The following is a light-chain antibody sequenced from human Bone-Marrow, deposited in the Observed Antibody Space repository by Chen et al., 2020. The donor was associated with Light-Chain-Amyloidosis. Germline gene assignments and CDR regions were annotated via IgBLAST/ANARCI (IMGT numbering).Light chain of an antibody. CDR2: DIS. Sequence: QSALTQPASVFGSPGQSITISCTGTSSDVDGYTYVSWYQQHPGKAPKLMIYDISNRPSGVSNRFSGSKSGNTASLTISGLQAEDEADYYCSSYTSRSTLDVFGTGTKVTVL. J-gene: IGLJ1*01. CDR1: SSDVDGYTY. V-gene: IGLV2-14*01. CDR3: SSYTSRSTLDV.